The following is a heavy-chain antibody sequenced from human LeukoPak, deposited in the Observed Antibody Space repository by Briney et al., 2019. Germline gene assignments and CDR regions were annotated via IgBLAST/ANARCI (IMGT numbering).Heavy chain of an antibody. CDR2: IIPIFGTA. V-gene: IGHV1-69*13. CDR1: GGTFSSYA. CDR3: ARAQSYYDFWSGSYYFDY. Sequence: SVKVSCKASGGTFSSYAISWVGQAPGQGLEWMGGIIPIFGTANYAQKFQGRVTITADESTSTAYMELSSLRSEDTAVYYCARAQSYYDFWSGSYYFDYWGQGTLVTVSS. D-gene: IGHD3-3*01. J-gene: IGHJ4*02.